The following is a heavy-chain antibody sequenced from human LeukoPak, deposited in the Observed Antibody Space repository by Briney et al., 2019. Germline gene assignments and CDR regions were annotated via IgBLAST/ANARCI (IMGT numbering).Heavy chain of an antibody. Sequence: GGSLRLSCAASGFTFSTHSMNWVRQAPGKGLEWVSSIGRTTTYTFYADSVRGRFTISRDNAKDSLYLQMNSLRAEDTAVYYCATAGNYRFDYWGQGTLVTVSS. CDR1: GFTFSTHS. D-gene: IGHD1-7*01. V-gene: IGHV3-21*01. J-gene: IGHJ4*02. CDR2: IGRTTTYT. CDR3: ATAGNYRFDY.